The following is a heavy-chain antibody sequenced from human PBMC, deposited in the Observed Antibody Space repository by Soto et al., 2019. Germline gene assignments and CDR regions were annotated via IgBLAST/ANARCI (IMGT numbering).Heavy chain of an antibody. CDR1: GDTFSFYT. Sequence: QVQLVQSGAELKKPGSSVKVSCKASGDTFSFYTINWVRQAPGLGLEWMGRVNPIVSMSNYAQKFPGRVTMTADKSTNTAYMQLSSLRSEDTAIYYCAASYGSGYRAFDYWGQGALVTVSS. CDR2: VNPIVSMS. CDR3: AASYGSGYRAFDY. D-gene: IGHD3-10*01. J-gene: IGHJ4*02. V-gene: IGHV1-69*02.